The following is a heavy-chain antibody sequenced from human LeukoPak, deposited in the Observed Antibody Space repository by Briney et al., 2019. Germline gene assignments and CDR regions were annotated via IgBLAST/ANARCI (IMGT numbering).Heavy chain of an antibody. CDR3: ASALRGCSGGSCYSTALYYFDY. V-gene: IGHV1-8*01. D-gene: IGHD2-15*01. CDR1: GYTFTSYD. CDR2: MNPNSGNT. J-gene: IGHJ4*02. Sequence: ASLKVSCRASGYTFTSYDINWVRQATGQGLEWMGWMNPNSGNTGYAQKFQGRVTMTRNTSISTAYMELSSLRSEDTAVYYCASALRGCSGGSCYSTALYYFDYWGQGTLVTVSS.